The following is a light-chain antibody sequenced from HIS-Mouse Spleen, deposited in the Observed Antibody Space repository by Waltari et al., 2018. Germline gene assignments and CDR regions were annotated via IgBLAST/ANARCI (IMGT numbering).Light chain of an antibody. J-gene: IGLJ2*01. CDR2: EDS. CDR1: ALPTNY. Sequence: SYELTQPPSVSVSPGQTARITCSGHALPTNYAYWYQQKSGQAPVLVIYEDSKRPSGIPERFSGSSSGTMATLTISGAQVEDEADYYCYSTDSSGNHRVFGGGTKLTVL. V-gene: IGLV3-10*01. CDR3: YSTDSSGNHRV.